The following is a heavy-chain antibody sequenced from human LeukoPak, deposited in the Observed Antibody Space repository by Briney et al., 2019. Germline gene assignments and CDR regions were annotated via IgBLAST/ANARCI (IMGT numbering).Heavy chain of an antibody. CDR2: INHSGST. CDR1: GGSFSGYY. D-gene: IGHD1-1*01. V-gene: IGHV4-34*01. J-gene: IGHJ4*02. Sequence: SETLSLTCAVYGGSFSGYYWSWIRQPPGKGLEWIGEINHSGSTNYNPSLKSRVTISVDTSKNQFSLKLSSVTAADTAVYYCARGSDQVPGDYWGQGTLVIVSS. CDR3: ARGSDQVPGDY.